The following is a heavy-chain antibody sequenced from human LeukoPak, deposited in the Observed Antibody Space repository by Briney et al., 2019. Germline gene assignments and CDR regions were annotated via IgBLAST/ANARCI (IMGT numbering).Heavy chain of an antibody. J-gene: IGHJ3*02. D-gene: IGHD1-26*01. Sequence: SETLSLTCTVSGGSISTYYWSWIRQPPGKGLEWIGYIYHSGSTNYNPSLKTRVTISVDTSKNQFSLKLSSVTAADTAVYYCARDGSYGAFDIWGHGTMVTVSS. CDR2: IYHSGST. CDR1: GGSISTYY. CDR3: ARDGSYGAFDI. V-gene: IGHV4-59*01.